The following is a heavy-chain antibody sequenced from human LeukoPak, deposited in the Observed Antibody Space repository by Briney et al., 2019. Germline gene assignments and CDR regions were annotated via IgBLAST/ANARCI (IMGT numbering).Heavy chain of an antibody. CDR1: GFTFDDYA. J-gene: IGHJ4*02. Sequence: GGSLRLSCAASGFTFDDYAMHWVRQAPGKGLEWVAVISYDGSNKYYADSVKGRFTISRDNSKNTLYLQMNSLRAEDTAVYYCAKERVTYYYDSSGYSISSNYFDYWGQGTLVTVSS. CDR2: ISYDGSNK. CDR3: AKERVTYYYDSSGYSISSNYFDY. D-gene: IGHD3-22*01. V-gene: IGHV3-30*04.